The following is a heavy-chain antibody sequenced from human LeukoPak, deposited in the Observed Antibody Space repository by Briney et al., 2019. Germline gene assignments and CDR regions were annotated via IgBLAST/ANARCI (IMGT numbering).Heavy chain of an antibody. V-gene: IGHV4-34*01. CDR3: ARGVIWIQLWLQREGSWFDP. CDR1: GGSFSGYY. Sequence: SETLYLTCAVYGGSFSGYYWSWIRQPPGKGLEWIGEINHSGSTNYNPSLKSRVTISVDTSKNQFSLKLSSVTAADTAVYYCARGVIWIQLWLQREGSWFDPWGQGTLVTVSS. J-gene: IGHJ5*02. D-gene: IGHD5-18*01. CDR2: INHSGST.